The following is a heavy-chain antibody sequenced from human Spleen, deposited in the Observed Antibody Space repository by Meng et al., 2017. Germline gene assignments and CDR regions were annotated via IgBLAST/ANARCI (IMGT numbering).Heavy chain of an antibody. CDR2: ISGSGGST. CDR3: ARGVNYGDYIDY. D-gene: IGHD4-17*01. V-gene: IGHV3-23*01. J-gene: IGHJ4*02. Sequence: GGSLRLSCAASGFTFSSYAMNWVRQAPGKGLEWVSVISGSGGSTYSADSVKGRFTISRDNSKNTLYLQMNSLRVEDTALYYCARGVNYGDYIDYWGQGTLVTVSS. CDR1: GFTFSSYA.